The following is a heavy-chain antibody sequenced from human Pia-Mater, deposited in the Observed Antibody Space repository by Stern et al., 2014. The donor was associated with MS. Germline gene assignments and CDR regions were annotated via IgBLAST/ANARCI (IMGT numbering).Heavy chain of an antibody. D-gene: IGHD3-16*01. CDR2: ITTNTGNT. Sequence: QVQLVESGSDLKNPGASVKVFCKASGYTFTNYAMNWVRQAPGQGLEWMAWITTNTGNTTSVQGFTGRFAFSLDTSLHTPSLTISRVKAEDTAVYYCARGSAWGSDAFDIWGQGTMVTVSS. V-gene: IGHV7-4-1*02. J-gene: IGHJ3*02. CDR3: ARGSAWGSDAFDI. CDR1: GYTFTNYA.